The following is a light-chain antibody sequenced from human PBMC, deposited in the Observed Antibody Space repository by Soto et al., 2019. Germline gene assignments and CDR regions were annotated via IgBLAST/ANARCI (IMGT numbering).Light chain of an antibody. CDR2: GAS. Sequence: EIVMTKCPAILSVSPGDRATLSCRAGQSVSNNLAWYQQKPGQTPRLVIYGASNRATGVPARFSGSGSGTDFTLTISSLQSEDFAVYYCLQYDDWHRTFGQGTKVDIK. CDR3: LQYDDWHRT. J-gene: IGKJ1*01. CDR1: QSVSNN. V-gene: IGKV3-15*01.